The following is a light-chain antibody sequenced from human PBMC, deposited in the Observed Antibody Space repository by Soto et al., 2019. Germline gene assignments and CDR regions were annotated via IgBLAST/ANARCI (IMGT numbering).Light chain of an antibody. CDR1: QSVNSN. CDR2: GIS. CDR3: QQYSKWPIT. J-gene: IGKJ5*01. V-gene: IGKV3-15*01. Sequence: RVRTQCPAIRSGSPGENATLSCRASQSVNSNYLAWYQQHPGQPPRLLIYGISTRATGIPARFSGSGSGTEFSLTISSLQSEDFAVYYCQQYSKWPITFGQGTRLEIK.